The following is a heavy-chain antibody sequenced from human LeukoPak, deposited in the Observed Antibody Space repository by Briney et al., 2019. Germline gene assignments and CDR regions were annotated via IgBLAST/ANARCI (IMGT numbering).Heavy chain of an antibody. V-gene: IGHV4-59*12. CDR2: IHYSGST. CDR1: GGSIRSYY. D-gene: IGHD3-10*01. Sequence: SETLSLTCTVSGGSIRSYYWSGIRQPPGRGLEWIGYIHYSGSTDYNPSLKSRVTISVDKSKNQFSLRLTSVTAADTAVYYCARELWFVNAPGSWFDPWGQGTLVTVSS. CDR3: ARELWFVNAPGSWFDP. J-gene: IGHJ5*02.